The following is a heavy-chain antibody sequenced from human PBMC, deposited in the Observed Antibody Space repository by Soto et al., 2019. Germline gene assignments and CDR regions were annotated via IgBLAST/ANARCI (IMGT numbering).Heavy chain of an antibody. CDR3: TRSLSDSISRKFDP. D-gene: IGHD6-13*01. CDR2: ISYDGSNK. CDR1: GFNFSNFA. J-gene: IGHJ5*02. Sequence: QLQLVESGGGVVQPGRSLRVSCVASGFNFSNFAMCWVRQAPGKVPAWVASISYDGSNKYYADSVKGRFTISRDNSKDTVYLEMSSLRGADTAVYYCTRSLSDSISRKFDPWGQGTLVTVSS. V-gene: IGHV3-30*04.